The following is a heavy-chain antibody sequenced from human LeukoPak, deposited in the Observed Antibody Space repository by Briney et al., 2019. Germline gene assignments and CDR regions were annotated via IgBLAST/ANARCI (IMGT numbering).Heavy chain of an antibody. J-gene: IGHJ4*02. CDR3: ARFRGVEASSLLDF. D-gene: IGHD3-10*01. Sequence: SETLSLTCTVSGDSISTYNYYCGWIRQPPGKGLEWFGIIHFSGTTYYNPSLQSRVSISVDTSQNQFSLRLTSVTAADTAVYYCARFRGVEASSLLDFWGQGTLVTVSS. V-gene: IGHV4-39*01. CDR2: IHFSGTT. CDR1: GDSISTYNYY.